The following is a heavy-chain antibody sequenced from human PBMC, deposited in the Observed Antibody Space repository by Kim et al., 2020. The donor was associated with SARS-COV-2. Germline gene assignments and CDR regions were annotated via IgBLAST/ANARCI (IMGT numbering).Heavy chain of an antibody. V-gene: IGHV3-66*01. D-gene: IGHD1-26*01. Sequence: GYTYYADYVKGRFTISRDSSKNTLYLQMNNLRAEDTAVYYWARDQWEGLGYWGQGTLVTVSS. J-gene: IGHJ4*02. CDR3: ARDQWEGLGY. CDR2: GYT.